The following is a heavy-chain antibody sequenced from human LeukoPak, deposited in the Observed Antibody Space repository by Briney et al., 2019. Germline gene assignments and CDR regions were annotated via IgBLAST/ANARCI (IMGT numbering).Heavy chain of an antibody. Sequence: GGSLRLSCAASEFTFSDYYMSWIRQAPGKGLEWVSAISGSGGSTYYADSVKGRFTISRDNSKNTLYLQMNSLRAEDTAVYYCATTELYSSGWYDDYWGQGTLVTVSS. J-gene: IGHJ4*02. CDR3: ATTELYSSGWYDDY. D-gene: IGHD6-19*01. CDR2: ISGSGGST. CDR1: EFTFSDYY. V-gene: IGHV3-23*01.